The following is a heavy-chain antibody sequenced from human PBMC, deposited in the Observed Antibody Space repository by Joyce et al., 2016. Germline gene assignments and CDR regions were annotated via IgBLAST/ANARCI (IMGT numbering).Heavy chain of an antibody. V-gene: IGHV1-2*02. CDR2: IKPNSGAT. J-gene: IGHJ4*02. CDR1: GYTFTGYF. Sequence: QVQLVQSGAEVKKPGASVKVSCKDSGYTFTGYFLHWVRQAPGQGLERMGCIKPNSGATFYAQKFEGRVTLTRDTSIATAYMEVGRLRSDDTAVFYCVREWSYYDSRVSYPVYYWGQGTLITVSS. CDR3: VREWSYYDSRVSYPVYY. D-gene: IGHD3-22*01.